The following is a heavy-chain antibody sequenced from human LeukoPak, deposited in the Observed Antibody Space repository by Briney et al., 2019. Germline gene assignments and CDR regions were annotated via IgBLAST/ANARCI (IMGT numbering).Heavy chain of an antibody. CDR1: GFTFSSYE. Sequence: PGGSLRLSCAASGFTFSSYEMNWVRQAPGKGLEWVSYISSSGSTIYYADSVKGRFTISRDNAKNSLYLQMNSLRAEGTAVYYCARGDGDYVDYWGQGTLVTVSS. J-gene: IGHJ4*02. D-gene: IGHD3-16*01. V-gene: IGHV3-48*03. CDR2: ISSSGSTI. CDR3: ARGDGDYVDY.